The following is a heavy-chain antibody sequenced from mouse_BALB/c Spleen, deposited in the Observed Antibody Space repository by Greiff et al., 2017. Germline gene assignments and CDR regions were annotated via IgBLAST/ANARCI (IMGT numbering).Heavy chain of an antibody. D-gene: IGHD1-1*01. CDR3: ARKFDYYGSSCAMDY. CDR1: GYSFTSYW. CDR2: IDPSDSET. J-gene: IGHJ4*01. Sequence: VQLVESGPQLVRPGASVKISCKASGYSFTSYWMHWVKQRPGQGLEWIGMIDPSDSETRLNQKFKDKATLTVDKSSSTAYMQLSSPTSEDSAVYYCARKFDYYGSSCAMDYWGQGTSVTVSS. V-gene: IGHV1S126*01.